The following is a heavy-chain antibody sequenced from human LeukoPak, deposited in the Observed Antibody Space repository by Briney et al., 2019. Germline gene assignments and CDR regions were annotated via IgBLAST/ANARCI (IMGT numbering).Heavy chain of an antibody. D-gene: IGHD1-26*01. CDR1: RGSISSSSYY. Sequence: SETLSLTCTVSRGSISSSSYYWGWIRQPPGKGLEWIESIYYSGSTYYNPSLKSRVTISVDTFKNQFSLKLSSVTAADTAVYYCARHNSGSYSLYYFDYWGQGTLVTVSS. J-gene: IGHJ4*02. V-gene: IGHV4-39*01. CDR2: IYYSGST. CDR3: ARHNSGSYSLYYFDY.